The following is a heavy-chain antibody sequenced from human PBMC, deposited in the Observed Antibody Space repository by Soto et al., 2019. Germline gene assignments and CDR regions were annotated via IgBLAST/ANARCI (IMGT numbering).Heavy chain of an antibody. Sequence: EVQLVESGGGLVKPGGSLRLSCAASGFTFSSYSMNWVRQAPGKGLEWVSSISSSSSYIYYADSVKGRFTISRDNAKNSLYLQMNSVRAEDTAVYYCARGTDYGDLDAFDSWGQGTMVTVSS. CDR2: ISSSSSYI. CDR1: GFTFSSYS. CDR3: ARGTDYGDLDAFDS. D-gene: IGHD4-17*01. J-gene: IGHJ3*02. V-gene: IGHV3-21*01.